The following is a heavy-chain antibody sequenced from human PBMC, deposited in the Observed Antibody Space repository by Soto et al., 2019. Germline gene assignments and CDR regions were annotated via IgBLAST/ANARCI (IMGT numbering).Heavy chain of an antibody. CDR3: ARADIRIRGAHNWFDL. D-gene: IGHD2-15*01. Sequence: TLSLTCTVSGGSISSGGYYLSWIRQHPGKGLEWIGYIYYSGSTYYNPSLKSRVTISVDTSKNQFSLKLSSVTAADTAVYYCARADIRIRGAHNWFDLWGQGTLVTVSS. CDR2: IYYSGST. CDR1: GGSISSGGYY. J-gene: IGHJ5*02. V-gene: IGHV4-31*03.